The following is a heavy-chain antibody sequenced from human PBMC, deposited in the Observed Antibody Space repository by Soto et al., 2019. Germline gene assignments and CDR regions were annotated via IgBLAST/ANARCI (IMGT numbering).Heavy chain of an antibody. CDR1: GFTFSSYG. D-gene: IGHD2-2*01. CDR3: ARDALPAGYYYYYGMDV. CDR2: IWYDGSNK. Sequence: PGGSLRLSCAASGFTFSSYGMHWVRQAPGKGLEWVAVIWYDGSNKYYADSVKGRFTISRDNSKNTLYLQMNSLRAEDTAVYYCARDALPAGYYYYYGMDVWGQGTTVTVSS. J-gene: IGHJ6*02. V-gene: IGHV3-33*01.